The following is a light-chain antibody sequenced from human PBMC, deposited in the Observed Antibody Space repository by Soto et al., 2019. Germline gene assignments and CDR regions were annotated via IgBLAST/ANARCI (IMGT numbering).Light chain of an antibody. V-gene: IGKV1-5*03. CDR2: KAS. Sequence: DIQMTQSPSTLSASVGDRVTISCRASQSISSWLAWYQQRPGKAPNLLIYKASTLESGVPSRFSGSGSGTEFTLTISSLQPDDFATYYCQPYATYPWTFGQGTTVDIK. J-gene: IGKJ1*01. CDR3: QPYATYPWT. CDR1: QSISSW.